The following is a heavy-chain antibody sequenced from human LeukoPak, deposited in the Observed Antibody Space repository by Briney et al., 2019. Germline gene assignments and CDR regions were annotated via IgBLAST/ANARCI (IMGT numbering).Heavy chain of an antibody. CDR2: IYYRGST. V-gene: IGHV4-59*08. Sequence: ADTLSLLCSVWGGFMRIYYGMWIRQPRGGGRECMGYIYYRGSTIYNPSLKSRVTISVDTSTNQFSLKLSYVPAADTAVYYCARTAGFWETGSLSYYYGMDVWGQGTTVTVSS. J-gene: IGHJ6*02. CDR1: GGFMRIYY. CDR3: ARTAGFWETGSLSYYYGMDV. D-gene: IGHD3-9*01.